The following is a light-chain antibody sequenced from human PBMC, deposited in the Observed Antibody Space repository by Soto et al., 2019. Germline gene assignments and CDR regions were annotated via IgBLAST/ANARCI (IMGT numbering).Light chain of an antibody. CDR3: QTYNSAPHT. CDR2: AAS. V-gene: IGKV1-27*01. J-gene: IGKJ2*01. CDR1: QGISNY. Sequence: DIQMTQSPSSLSASVGDRVTITCRSSQGISNYLAWYQQKPGKVPKLLIYAASTLQSGVPSPFSGSGSGTDFTLTISRLQPEDVATYYCQTYNSAPHTFGQGTKLELK.